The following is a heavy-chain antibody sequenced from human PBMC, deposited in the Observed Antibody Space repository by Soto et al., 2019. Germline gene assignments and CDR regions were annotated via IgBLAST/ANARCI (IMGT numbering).Heavy chain of an antibody. CDR1: GYTFTSYG. J-gene: IGHJ4*02. D-gene: IGHD3-10*01. V-gene: IGHV1-18*01. Sequence: QVQLVQSGAEVKKPGASVKVSCKASGYTFTSYGISWVRQAPGQGLEWMGWINVYNGNTNYAQKLQGRVTMTTDTSTSTAYLDLRSLISYETAVYFCARDTSRGEYDYWDQGNLVTVSS. CDR3: ARDTSRGEYDY. CDR2: INVYNGNT.